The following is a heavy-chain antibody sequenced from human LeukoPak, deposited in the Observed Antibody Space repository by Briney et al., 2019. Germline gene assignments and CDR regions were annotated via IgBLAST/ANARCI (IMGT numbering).Heavy chain of an antibody. D-gene: IGHD3-16*01. CDR1: GFTFSSHS. J-gene: IGHJ4*02. V-gene: IGHV3-48*01. Sequence: GGSLRLSCAASGFTFSSHSMNWVRQAPGKGLEWVSYISSSSSTVYYADSVKGRFTISRDNAKNSLYLQMNSLRAEDTAVYYCARGAYYYEDWGQGTLVTVSS. CDR3: ARGAYYYED. CDR2: ISSSSSTV.